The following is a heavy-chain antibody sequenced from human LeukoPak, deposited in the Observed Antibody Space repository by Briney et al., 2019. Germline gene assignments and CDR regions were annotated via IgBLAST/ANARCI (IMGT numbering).Heavy chain of an antibody. CDR1: GFTFDDYA. CDR3: ARGRYDFWSGSVDAFDI. V-gene: IGHV3-9*01. D-gene: IGHD3-3*01. CDR2: ISWNSGSI. J-gene: IGHJ3*02. Sequence: PGGSLRLSCAASGFTFDDYAMHWVRQAPGKGLEWVSGISWNSGSIGYADSVKDRFTISRDNAKNSLYLQMNSLRAEDTAVYYCARGRYDFWSGSVDAFDIWGQGTMVTVSS.